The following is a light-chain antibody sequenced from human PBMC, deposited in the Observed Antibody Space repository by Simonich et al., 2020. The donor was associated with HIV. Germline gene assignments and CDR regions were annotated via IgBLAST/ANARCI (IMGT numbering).Light chain of an antibody. CDR2: EGS. CDR1: QSLLHRNGRTF. CDR3: MQSIQIPRT. Sequence: EIVMTQTPLSLSVTPGQPASISFKSSQSLLHRNGRTFLFWYLQKPGQSPQLLLYEGSNRFSGVPDRFSGSGSGTDFTLKISRVEAEDIGVYYCMQSIQIPRTFGQGTKVEIK. J-gene: IGKJ1*01. V-gene: IGKV2D-29*02.